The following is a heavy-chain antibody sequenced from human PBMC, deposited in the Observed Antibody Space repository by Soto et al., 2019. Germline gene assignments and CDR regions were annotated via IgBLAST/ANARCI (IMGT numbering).Heavy chain of an antibody. D-gene: IGHD5-18*01. Sequence: GASVKVSCKASGGTFSSYAISWVRQAPGQGLEWMGWIIPSYGNTEYSQKFQGRVTITRDTSTSTAYMELSSLRSEDTAVCYCARWIQLWDTRRYYFDYWGQGTLVTVSS. V-gene: IGHV1-69*05. CDR2: IIPSYGNT. CDR1: GGTFSSYA. J-gene: IGHJ4*02. CDR3: ARWIQLWDTRRYYFDY.